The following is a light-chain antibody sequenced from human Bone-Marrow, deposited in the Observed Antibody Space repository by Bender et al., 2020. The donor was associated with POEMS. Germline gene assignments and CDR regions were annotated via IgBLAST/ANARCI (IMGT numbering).Light chain of an antibody. CDR1: RSDVGRYDY. CDR3: SSYAGSNNWV. V-gene: IGLV2-8*01. Sequence: QSALTQPPSASGSPGQSVTISCTGTRSDVGRYDYVSWYQQHPGKAPKLMIYEVTKRPSGVPDRFSGSKSGNTASLTVSRLQAEDEADYYCSSYAGSNNWVFGGGTKLTVL. CDR2: EVT. J-gene: IGLJ3*02.